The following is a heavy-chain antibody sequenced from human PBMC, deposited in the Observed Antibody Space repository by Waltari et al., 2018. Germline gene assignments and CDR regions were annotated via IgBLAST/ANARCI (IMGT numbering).Heavy chain of an antibody. Sequence: QVQLQQWGAGLLKPSETLSLTCAVYGGSFSGYYWSWIRQPPGKGLEWIGEINHSGSTNYNPSLKSRVTISVDTSKNQFSLKLSSVTAADTAVYYCASPVVTAPLRGFDIWGQGTMVTVSS. CDR3: ASPVVTAPLRGFDI. V-gene: IGHV4-34*01. D-gene: IGHD2-21*02. CDR2: INHSGST. CDR1: GGSFSGYY. J-gene: IGHJ3*02.